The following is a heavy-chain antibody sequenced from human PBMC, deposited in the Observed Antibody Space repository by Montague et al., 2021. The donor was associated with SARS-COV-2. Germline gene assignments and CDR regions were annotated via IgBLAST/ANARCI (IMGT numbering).Heavy chain of an antibody. J-gene: IGHJ4*02. CDR3: ARVKTGPYVPIDF. V-gene: IGHV3-30*04. Sequence: SLRLSCAASGFTFTSYSMHWVRQAPGKGLEWPALASFNGAKQYYADSVNGRFTISRDNSKNTLFPQMNSLRAEDTAVYFCARVKTGPYVPIDFWGQGTLVTVSS. CDR1: GFTFTSYS. CDR2: ASFNGAKQ. D-gene: IGHD1-1*01.